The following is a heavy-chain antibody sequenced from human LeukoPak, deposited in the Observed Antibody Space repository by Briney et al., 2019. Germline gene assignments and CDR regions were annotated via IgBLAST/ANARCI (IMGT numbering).Heavy chain of an antibody. CDR2: ISWNSGSI. Sequence: PGRSLRLSCAASGFTFDDYAMHWVRQAPGKGLEWVSGISWNSGSIGYADSVKGRFTISRDNAKNSLYLQMNSLRAEDTALYYCAKDAHEVGYYYYYMDVWGKGTTVTVSS. J-gene: IGHJ6*03. V-gene: IGHV3-9*01. D-gene: IGHD1-26*01. CDR3: AKDAHEVGYYYYYMDV. CDR1: GFTFDDYA.